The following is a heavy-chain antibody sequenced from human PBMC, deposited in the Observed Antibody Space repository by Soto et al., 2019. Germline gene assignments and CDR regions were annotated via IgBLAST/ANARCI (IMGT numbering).Heavy chain of an antibody. CDR1: GYSFTSYW. Sequence: GESLKISCKGSGYSFTSYWIGWVRQMPGKGLEWMGIIYPGDSDTRYSPSFQGQVTISADKSISTAYLQWSSLKASDTAMYYCARLRYCSSTSCPPLYGMDVWGQGTTVTVSS. CDR3: ARLRYCSSTSCPPLYGMDV. V-gene: IGHV5-51*01. J-gene: IGHJ6*02. D-gene: IGHD2-2*01. CDR2: IYPGDSDT.